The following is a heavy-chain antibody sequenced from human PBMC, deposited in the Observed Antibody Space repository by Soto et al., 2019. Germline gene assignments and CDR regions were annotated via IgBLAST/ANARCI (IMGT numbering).Heavy chain of an antibody. CDR1: GYTFTSYG. V-gene: IGHV1-18*01. Sequence: QVQLVQSGAEVKKPGASVKVSCKASGYTFTSYGINWVRQAPGQGLEWMGWISAYNGNTKYAQNLQGRVTMTTDTSTSIAYMVLRSLRSDDTAVYYCARGHGVPYEVLTGYLHYFDYWGKGTPVTVSS. CDR2: ISAYNGNT. J-gene: IGHJ4*02. CDR3: ARGHGVPYEVLTGYLHYFDY. D-gene: IGHD3-9*01.